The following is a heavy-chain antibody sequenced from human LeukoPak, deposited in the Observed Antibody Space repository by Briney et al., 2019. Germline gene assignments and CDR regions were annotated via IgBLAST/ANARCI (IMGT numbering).Heavy chain of an antibody. Sequence: SETLSLTCAVSGRSISSINWRSRAPPPPGKGLDGVGLIYYSGSNNYNPSLKSRVTISVDKSKNQFSLKLSSVTAADAAVYSCAGDKNWVDPCGQGTLVTVSS. CDR2: IYYSGSN. CDR1: GRSISSINW. V-gene: IGHV4-4*02. J-gene: IGHJ5*02. CDR3: AGDKNWVDP.